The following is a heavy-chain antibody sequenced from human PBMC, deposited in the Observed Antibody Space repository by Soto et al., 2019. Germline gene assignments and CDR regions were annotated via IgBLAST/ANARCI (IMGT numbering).Heavy chain of an antibody. Sequence: QSQLQESGPGLVKPSVTLSLTCTVSGGSISGSTYYWGWIRQPPGKGLEWIASISYSGNTFYNPSLKSRVTISVDRPNNQFSLKMAYVTAADTAVYYCAGREREEDWSSNSCDLTYWGQGTLVTVSS. J-gene: IGHJ4*02. CDR1: GGSISGSTYY. CDR2: ISYSGNT. V-gene: IGHV4-39*01. CDR3: AGREREEDWSSNSCDLTY. D-gene: IGHD2-2*01.